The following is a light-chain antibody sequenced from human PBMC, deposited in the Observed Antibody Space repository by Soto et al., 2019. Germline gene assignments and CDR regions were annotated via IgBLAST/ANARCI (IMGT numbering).Light chain of an antibody. CDR1: RTDVGCYNF. V-gene: IGLV2-14*01. Sequence: QSALTQPASVSGSPGQSITISCTGTRTDVGCYNFVSWYQQHPGKAPKLIIYEVSNRPSGVSNRFSGSKSDNTASLTISGLQAEDEADYYCCSYVSSKTYVFGTGTKLTVL. CDR2: EVS. CDR3: CSYVSSKTYV. J-gene: IGLJ1*01.